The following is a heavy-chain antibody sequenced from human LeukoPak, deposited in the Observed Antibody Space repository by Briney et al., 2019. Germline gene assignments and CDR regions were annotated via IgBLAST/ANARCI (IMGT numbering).Heavy chain of an antibody. CDR1: GGTFSIYA. CDR2: IIPIFGTA. Sequence: ASVKVSCKASGGTFSIYAISWVRQAPGQGLEWMGGIIPIFGTANYAQKFQGRVTITTDESTSTAYMELSSLRSEDTAVYYCARDQYSSGWSKRGDYYYYYYMDVWGKGTTVTVSS. CDR3: ARDQYSSGWSKRGDYYYYYYMDV. J-gene: IGHJ6*03. D-gene: IGHD6-19*01. V-gene: IGHV1-69*05.